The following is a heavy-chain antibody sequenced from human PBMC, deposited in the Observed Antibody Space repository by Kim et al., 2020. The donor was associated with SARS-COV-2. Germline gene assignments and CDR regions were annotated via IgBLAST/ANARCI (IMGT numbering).Heavy chain of an antibody. CDR2: ISAYNGNT. CDR1: GYTFTSYG. CDR3: ARVRYGSGSYTLYYFDY. Sequence: ASVKVSCKASGYTFTSYGISWVRQAPGQGLEWMGWISAYNGNTNYAQKLQGRVTMTTDTSTSTAYMELRSLRSDDTAVYYCARVRYGSGSYTLYYFDYWGQGTLVTVSS. D-gene: IGHD3-10*01. V-gene: IGHV1-18*01. J-gene: IGHJ4*02.